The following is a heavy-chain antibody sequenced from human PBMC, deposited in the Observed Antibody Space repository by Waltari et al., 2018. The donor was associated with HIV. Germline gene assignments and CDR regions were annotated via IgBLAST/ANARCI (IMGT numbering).Heavy chain of an antibody. J-gene: IGHJ6*02. CDR3: ARGSPIDHYFGMDV. D-gene: IGHD3-16*02. Sequence: QVQLVQSGAEMKKPGSSVKVSCKASGGLFSSYAFSWVRQAPGRGLEWMGGIIPIFGTANYTQKFQGIVTITADESTGTLYMELSSLRSEDTAVYFCARGSPIDHYFGMDVWGQGTTVTVSS. CDR2: IIPIFGTA. CDR1: GGLFSSYA. V-gene: IGHV1-69*01.